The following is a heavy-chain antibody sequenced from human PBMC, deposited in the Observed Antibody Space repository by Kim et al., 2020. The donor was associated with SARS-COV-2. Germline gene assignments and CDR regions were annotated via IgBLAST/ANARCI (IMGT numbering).Heavy chain of an antibody. CDR3: ARGPVATGLYIDY. Sequence: YYGDSVKGRFTISKKNSNNTMYLIMTSLTHEDTAVYCCARGPVATGLYIDYWGRGTLVTVSA. D-gene: IGHD5-12*01. V-gene: IGHV3-23*01. J-gene: IGHJ4*01.